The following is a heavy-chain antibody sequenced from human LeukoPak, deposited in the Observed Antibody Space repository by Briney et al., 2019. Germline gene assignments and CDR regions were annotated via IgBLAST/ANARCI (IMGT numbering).Heavy chain of an antibody. CDR1: GYTFTSYD. D-gene: IGHD4-11*01. CDR3: ARGEDYSNYGVDY. CDR2: MNPNSSNT. J-gene: IGHJ4*02. Sequence: ASVKVPCKASGYTFTSYDINWVRQATGQGLEWMGWMNPNSSNTGYAQKFQGRVTMTRNTSISTAYMELSSLRSEDTAVYYCARGEDYSNYGVDYWGQGTLVTVSS. V-gene: IGHV1-8*01.